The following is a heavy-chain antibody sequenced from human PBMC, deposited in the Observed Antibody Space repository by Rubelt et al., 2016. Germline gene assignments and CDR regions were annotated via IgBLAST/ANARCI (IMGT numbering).Heavy chain of an antibody. CDR2: ILDIA. V-gene: IGHV1-69*02. D-gene: IGHD6-13*01. Sequence: ILDIANYAQNFQGRVTITADKSSSTAYMELSSLRSEDTAVYYCARSGRYSSSWYGPYYFDYWGQGTLVTVSS. J-gene: IGHJ4*02. CDR3: ARSGRYSSSWYGPYYFDY.